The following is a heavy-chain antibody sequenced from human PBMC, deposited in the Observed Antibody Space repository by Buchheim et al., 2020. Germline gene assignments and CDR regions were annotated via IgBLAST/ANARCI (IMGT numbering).Heavy chain of an antibody. CDR2: ISVGGDYT. D-gene: IGHD6-19*01. Sequence: EVQLLESGGGLVQPGGSLRLSCAASGFTFSGYAMSWVRQAPGKGLECVSTISVGGDYTYYTDSVKGRFTISRDNSRNTLHLQMNSLRAEDTAVYYCAKSLAVAGTETFDYWGQGTL. CDR3: AKSLAVAGTETFDY. CDR1: GFTFSGYA. V-gene: IGHV3-23*01. J-gene: IGHJ4*02.